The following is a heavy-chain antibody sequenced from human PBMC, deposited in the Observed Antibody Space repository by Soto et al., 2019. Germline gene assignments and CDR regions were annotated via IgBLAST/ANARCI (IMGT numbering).Heavy chain of an antibody. Sequence: GGSLRLSCAASGFTFSSYAMHWVRQAPGKGLEWVAVISDDGSNKYYADSVKGRFTISRDNSKNTLYLQMNSLRAEDTAMYYCAGDLVIEYSSSSGFDYWGQGTLVTVSS. CDR1: GFTFSSYA. V-gene: IGHV3-30-3*01. D-gene: IGHD6-6*01. CDR2: ISDDGSNK. J-gene: IGHJ4*02. CDR3: AGDLVIEYSSSSGFDY.